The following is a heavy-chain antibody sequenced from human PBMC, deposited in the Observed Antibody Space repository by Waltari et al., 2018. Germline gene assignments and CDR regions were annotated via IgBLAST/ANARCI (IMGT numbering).Heavy chain of an antibody. Sequence: QVQFVQSGAEVKKLGAPVRVSCKASGYTLKSYEMHWVRQAPGQRLEWMGWINAGNGDTKYSQKFQGRVTLSRDTSASTAYMDLSSLRSEDTAIYYCARQSFYYDSSGSPPPDYWGQGTLVTVSS. D-gene: IGHD3-22*01. CDR3: ARQSFYYDSSGSPPPDY. J-gene: IGHJ4*02. CDR2: INAGNGDT. V-gene: IGHV1-3*01. CDR1: GYTLKSYE.